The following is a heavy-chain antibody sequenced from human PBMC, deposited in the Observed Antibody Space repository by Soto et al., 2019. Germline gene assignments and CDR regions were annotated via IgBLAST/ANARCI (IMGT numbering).Heavy chain of an antibody. J-gene: IGHJ2*01. CDR1: DYSITTDYW. Sequence: LSLTCAVSDYSITTDYWWAWIRQPPGKGLEWIAYIYYSGSTLYNPSLRSRVTMSVDTSKNQFSLKLSSVTAVDTAVYYCARKRAAVGHFDLWGRGTLVTVSS. V-gene: IGHV4-28*01. D-gene: IGHD6-25*01. CDR3: ARKRAAVGHFDL. CDR2: IYYSGST.